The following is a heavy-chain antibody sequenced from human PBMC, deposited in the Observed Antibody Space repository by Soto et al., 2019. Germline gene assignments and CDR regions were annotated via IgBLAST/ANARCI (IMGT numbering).Heavy chain of an antibody. CDR3: AKDGGEYCSSTSCYLYYFDY. Sequence: EVQLLESGGGLVQPGGSLRLSCAASGFTFSSYAMSWVRQAPGKGLEWVSAISGSGGSIYYADSVKGRFTISRDNAKNTLYLQMNSLRAEDTAVYYCAKDGGEYCSSTSCYLYYFDYWGQGSLVTVSS. CDR1: GFTFSSYA. V-gene: IGHV3-23*01. J-gene: IGHJ4*02. D-gene: IGHD2-2*01. CDR2: ISGSGGSI.